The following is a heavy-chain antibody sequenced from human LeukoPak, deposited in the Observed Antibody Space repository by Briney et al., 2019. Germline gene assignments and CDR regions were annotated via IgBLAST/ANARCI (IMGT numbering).Heavy chain of an antibody. V-gene: IGHV3-53*01. D-gene: IGHD2-2*01. CDR2: IYSGSTT. CDR1: GFTVSSKY. J-gene: IGHJ4*02. Sequence: GGSLRLSCVASGFTVSSKYMSWVRQAPGKGLEWVSVIYSGSTTFYADSVKGRFSISRDNSKNTLYLQMNSLRAEDTAVYYCARLRGYCSSNSCYPLGYWGQGTLVTVSS. CDR3: ARLRGYCSSNSCYPLGY.